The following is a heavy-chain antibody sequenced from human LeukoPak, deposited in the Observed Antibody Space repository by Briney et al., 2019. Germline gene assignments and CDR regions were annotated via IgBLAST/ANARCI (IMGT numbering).Heavy chain of an antibody. CDR3: AREMAV. Sequence: GGSLRLSCAAPGFTFSTHSMNWARQVPGKGLEWVAVIWYDGSNEDYADSVKGRFTISRDNSKNTLYLQMNSLRVEDTAVYYCAREMAVRGQGALVTVSS. CDR2: IWYDGSNE. J-gene: IGHJ4*02. D-gene: IGHD2-8*01. CDR1: GFTFSTHS. V-gene: IGHV3-33*08.